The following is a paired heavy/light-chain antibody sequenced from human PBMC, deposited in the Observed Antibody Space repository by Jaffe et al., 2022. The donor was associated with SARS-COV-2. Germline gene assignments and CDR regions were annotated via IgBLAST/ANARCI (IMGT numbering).Heavy chain of an antibody. J-gene: IGHJ4*02. CDR2: IKQDGSEK. CDR1: GFTLSKYW. V-gene: IGHV3-7*01. CDR3: AREDIYYDSSGAIEYYLDH. D-gene: IGHD3-22*01. Sequence: EAQLVESGGGLVQPGGSLRLSCAASGFTLSKYWMSWVRQAPGKGLEWVANIKQDGSEKYYVDSVKGRFTISRDNAKNSLYLQMNSLRVEDTAVYYCAREDIYYDSSGAIEYYLDHWGQGTLVTVSS.
Light chain of an antibody. CDR3: LQDHIYPRT. V-gene: IGKV1-6*01. J-gene: IGKJ1*01. CDR1: QGIRND. Sequence: AIQMTQSPSSLSASVGDRVTITCRASQGIRNDLGWYQQKPGRAPKVLIYAASSLQSGVPPRFSGSGSGTDFTLTISSLQPEDSASYYCLQDHIYPRTFGQGTKVEIK. CDR2: AAS.